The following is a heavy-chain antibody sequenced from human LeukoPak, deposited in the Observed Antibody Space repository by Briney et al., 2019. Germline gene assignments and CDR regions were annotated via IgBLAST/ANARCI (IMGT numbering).Heavy chain of an antibody. D-gene: IGHD3-10*01. CDR1: GYSFTSYW. CDR2: IYPGDSDT. V-gene: IGHV5-51*01. Sequence: GESLKISCKGSGYSFTSYWIGWVRQMPGKGLEWMGIIYPGDSDTRYSPSFQGQVTISADKSISTAYLQWSSLKASDTAMYYCARLFSYYGSGRDYYFDYWGQGTLVTVSS. CDR3: ARLFSYYGSGRDYYFDY. J-gene: IGHJ4*02.